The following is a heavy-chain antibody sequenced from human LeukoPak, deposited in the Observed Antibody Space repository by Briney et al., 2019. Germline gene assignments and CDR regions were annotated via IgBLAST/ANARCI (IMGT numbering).Heavy chain of an antibody. CDR1: GFTFSDYY. CDR2: ISSSGSTI. D-gene: IGHD3-22*01. J-gene: IGHJ4*02. Sequence: GGSLRLSCAASGFTFSDYYMSWIRQAPGKGLEWVSYISSSGSTIYYADSVKGRFTISRDNAKNSLYLQMNSLRAEDTAVYYCARDRHYYDSSGYYHGDWGQGTLVTVSS. CDR3: ARDRHYYDSSGYYHGD. V-gene: IGHV3-11*04.